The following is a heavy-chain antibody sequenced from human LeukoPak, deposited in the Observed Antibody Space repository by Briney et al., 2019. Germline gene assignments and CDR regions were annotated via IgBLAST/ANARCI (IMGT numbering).Heavy chain of an antibody. D-gene: IGHD3-16*01. V-gene: IGHV3-53*01. J-gene: IGHJ3*02. CDR1: GFTFSNYA. CDR3: ARVGGVAFDI. CDR2: IYSGGST. Sequence: GGSLRLSCAASGFTFSNYAMSWVRQAPGKGLEWVSVIYSGGSTYYADSVKGRFTISRDNSKNTLYLQMNGLRAEDTAVYYCARVGGVAFDIWGQGTMVTVSS.